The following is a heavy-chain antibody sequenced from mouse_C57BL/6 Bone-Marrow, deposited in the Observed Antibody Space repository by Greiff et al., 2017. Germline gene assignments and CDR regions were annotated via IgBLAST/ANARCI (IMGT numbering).Heavy chain of an antibody. CDR2: IDPSDSYT. CDR1: GYTFTSYW. Sequence: QVQLQQPGAELVKPGASVKLSCKASGYTFTSYWMQWVKQRPGQGLEWIGEIDPSDSYTNYNQKFKGKATLTVDTSSSTAYMQLSSLTSEDSAIYYCARAGVRRSLYFDYWGQGTTLTVSS. V-gene: IGHV1-50*01. J-gene: IGHJ2*01. CDR3: ARAGVRRSLYFDY. D-gene: IGHD2-14*01.